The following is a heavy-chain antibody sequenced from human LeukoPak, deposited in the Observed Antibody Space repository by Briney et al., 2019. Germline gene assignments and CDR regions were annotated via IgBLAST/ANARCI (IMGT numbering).Heavy chain of an antibody. Sequence: GGSLRLSCAASGFTFSDYIMNWVRQAPGKGLEWVASISRNSTYIHYADSVKGRFTISRDNARNSLFLQMNSLRAEDTAIYYCARDEGYYFDFWGQGTQVTVSS. CDR2: ISRNSTYI. CDR1: GFTFSDYI. J-gene: IGHJ4*02. CDR3: ARDEGYYFDF. V-gene: IGHV3-21*01.